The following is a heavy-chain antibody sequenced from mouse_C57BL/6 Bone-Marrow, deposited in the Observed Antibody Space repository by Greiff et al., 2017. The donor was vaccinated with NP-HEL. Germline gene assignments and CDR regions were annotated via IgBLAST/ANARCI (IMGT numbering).Heavy chain of an antibody. CDR1: GYTFTNYW. CDR2: IYPGGGYT. CDR3: AKLGSYYFDY. D-gene: IGHD4-1*01. V-gene: IGHV1-63*01. J-gene: IGHJ2*01. Sequence: VQLQESGAELVRPGTSVKMSCKASGYTFTNYWIGWAKQRPGHGLEWIGDIYPGGGYTNYNEKFKGKATLTADKSSSTAYMQFSSLTSEDSAIYYCAKLGSYYFDYWGQGTTLTVSS.